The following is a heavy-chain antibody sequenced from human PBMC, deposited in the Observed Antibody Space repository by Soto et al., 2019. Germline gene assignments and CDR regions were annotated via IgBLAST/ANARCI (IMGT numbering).Heavy chain of an antibody. J-gene: IGHJ4*02. CDR3: AKWNGYGDY. CDR1: GFSFSTYG. Sequence: EVQLLESGGGLVQPGGSLRLSCAVSGFSFSTYGVTWVRQAPGKELEWVSGVSGGSGVTHYADSVKGRFTITGDNSKNTVYLHMNSLRVEDTAVYYCAKWNGYGDYWGQGTLVTVSS. CDR2: VSGGSGVT. V-gene: IGHV3-23*01. D-gene: IGHD1-1*01.